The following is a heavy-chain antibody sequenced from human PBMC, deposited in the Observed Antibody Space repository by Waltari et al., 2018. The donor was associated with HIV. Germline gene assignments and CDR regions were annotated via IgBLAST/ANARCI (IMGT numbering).Heavy chain of an antibody. CDR1: GGSISSYS. J-gene: IGHJ1*01. CDR3: ARDRGSGWYGYFQH. V-gene: IGHV4-59*01. D-gene: IGHD6-19*01. Sequence: QVQLQESGPRLVKPSETLSLTCPVPGGSISSYSWSWIRPPPGKGLEWIGYIYYSGSINYNPSLKSRVTISVDTSKNQFSLKLSSVTAADTAVYYCARDRGSGWYGYFQHWGPGTLVTVSS. CDR2: IYYSGSI.